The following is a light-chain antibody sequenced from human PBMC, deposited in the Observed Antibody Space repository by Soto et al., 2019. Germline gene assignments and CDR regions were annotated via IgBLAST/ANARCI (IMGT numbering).Light chain of an antibody. CDR1: SSNIGGHF. V-gene: IGLV1-47*01. Sequence: QAVVTQPPSASGTPGQRVTISCSGSSSNIGGHFVYWYHQLPGTAPQLLIYRNDQRPSGVPDRFSASKSGTSASLAISGLRSDDEADYYCASWDDSLNGPVFGGGTKLSVL. J-gene: IGLJ2*01. CDR2: RND. CDR3: ASWDDSLNGPV.